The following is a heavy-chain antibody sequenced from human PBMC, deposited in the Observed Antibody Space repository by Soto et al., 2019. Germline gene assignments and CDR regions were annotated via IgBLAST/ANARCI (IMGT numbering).Heavy chain of an antibody. J-gene: IGHJ5*01. D-gene: IGHD6-19*01. CDR3: ARDTYSSGWYDF. CDR1: VFTVSIGY. V-gene: IGHV3-53*05. Sequence: GGSLQLACASSVFTVSIGYMDGVRQAPGKGLEWISVLFSGGSSYYADSVKGRFTISRDNSKNTPSLEMSSLRLEDTAVYFCARDTYSSGWYDFWGQGTLVTVSS. CDR2: LFSGGSS.